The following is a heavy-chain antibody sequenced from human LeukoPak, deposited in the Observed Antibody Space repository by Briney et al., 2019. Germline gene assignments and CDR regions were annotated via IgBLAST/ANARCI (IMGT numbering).Heavy chain of an antibody. D-gene: IGHD6-13*01. Sequence: ASVKVSCKASGYTFTGYYMRWVRQAPGQGLEWMGWINPNSGGTNYAQKFQGRVTMTRDTSISTAYMELSRLRSDDTAVYYCATIAAAGGKFDYWGQGTLVTVSS. CDR2: INPNSGGT. CDR3: ATIAAAGGKFDY. J-gene: IGHJ4*02. CDR1: GYTFTGYY. V-gene: IGHV1-2*02.